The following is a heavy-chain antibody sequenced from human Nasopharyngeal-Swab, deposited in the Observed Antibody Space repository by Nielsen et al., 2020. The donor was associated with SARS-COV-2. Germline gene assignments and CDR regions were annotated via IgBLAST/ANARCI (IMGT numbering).Heavy chain of an antibody. D-gene: IGHD3-22*01. Sequence: WIRQPPGKGLEWIGYIYYSGSTNYNPSLKSRVTISVDTSKNQFSLKLSSVTAADTAVYYCARLRNYDSSGYSTYYFDYWGQGTLVTGLL. J-gene: IGHJ4*02. V-gene: IGHV4-61*07. CDR2: IYYSGST. CDR3: ARLRNYDSSGYSTYYFDY.